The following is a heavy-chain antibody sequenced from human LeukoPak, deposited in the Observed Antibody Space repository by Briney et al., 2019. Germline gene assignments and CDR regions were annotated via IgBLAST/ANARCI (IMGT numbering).Heavy chain of an antibody. J-gene: IGHJ3*02. CDR3: ARHYRGALAGTMGAFDI. V-gene: IGHV4-31*03. D-gene: IGHD6-19*01. CDR1: GGSISSSSYY. Sequence: SETLSLTCTVSGGSISSSSYYWGWIRQPPGKGLEWIGYIYYSGSTYYNPSLKSRVTISVDTSKNQFSLKLSSVTAADTAVYYCARHYRGALAGTMGAFDIWGQGTMVTVSS. CDR2: IYYSGST.